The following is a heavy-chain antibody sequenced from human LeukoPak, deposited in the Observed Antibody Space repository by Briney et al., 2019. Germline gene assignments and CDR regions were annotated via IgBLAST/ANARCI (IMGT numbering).Heavy chain of an antibody. CDR2: ISYDGSNK. Sequence: GGSLRLSCAASGFTFSSYAMHWVRQAPGKGLEWVAVISYDGSNKYYADSVKGRFTISRDNSKNTLYLQMNSLRAEDTAVYNCARDPARSAFDIWGQGTMVTVSS. J-gene: IGHJ3*02. CDR3: ARDPARSAFDI. V-gene: IGHV3-30*04. CDR1: GFTFSSYA.